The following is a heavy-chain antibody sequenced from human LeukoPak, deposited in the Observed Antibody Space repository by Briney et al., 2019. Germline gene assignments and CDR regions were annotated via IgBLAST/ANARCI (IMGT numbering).Heavy chain of an antibody. Sequence: SETLSLTCTVSGGSISSSSYYWSWIRQPAGKGLEWIGRIYTSGSTNYNPSLKSRVTISVDTSKNQFSLKLSSVTAADTAVYYCARHYDFWSGPWYFDLWGRGTLVTVSS. D-gene: IGHD3-3*01. CDR3: ARHYDFWSGPWYFDL. V-gene: IGHV4-61*02. CDR1: GGSISSSSYY. J-gene: IGHJ2*01. CDR2: IYTSGST.